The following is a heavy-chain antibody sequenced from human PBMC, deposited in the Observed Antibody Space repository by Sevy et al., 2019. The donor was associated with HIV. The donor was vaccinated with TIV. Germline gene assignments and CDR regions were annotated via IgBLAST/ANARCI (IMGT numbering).Heavy chain of an antibody. Sequence: ASVKVSCKASGYTFTGYYMHWVRQAPGQGLEWMGWINPNSGGTNYAQKFQGRVTMTRDTSISTAYMELSRLRSDDTAVYDCARDGGSSGYDPFDYWGQGTLVTVSS. D-gene: IGHD5-12*01. CDR2: INPNSGGT. V-gene: IGHV1-2*02. J-gene: IGHJ4*02. CDR1: GYTFTGYY. CDR3: ARDGGSSGYDPFDY.